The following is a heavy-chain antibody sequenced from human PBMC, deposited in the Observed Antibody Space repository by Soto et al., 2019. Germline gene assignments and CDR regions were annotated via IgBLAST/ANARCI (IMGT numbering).Heavy chain of an antibody. J-gene: IGHJ5*02. V-gene: IGHV3-23*01. CDR2: ISGSGGST. Sequence: GGSLRLSCAASGFTFSSYAMSCVSQAPGKGLEWFSAISGSGGSTYYADSVKGRFTISRDNSKNTLYLQMNSLRAEDTAVYYCAKGRGHCSSTSCPPDNWFDPWGQATLVTVSS. CDR3: AKGRGHCSSTSCPPDNWFDP. CDR1: GFTFSSYA. D-gene: IGHD2-2*01.